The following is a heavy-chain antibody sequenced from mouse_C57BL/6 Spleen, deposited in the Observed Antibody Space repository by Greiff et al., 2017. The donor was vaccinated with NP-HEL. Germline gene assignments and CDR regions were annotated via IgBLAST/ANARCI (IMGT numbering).Heavy chain of an antibody. J-gene: IGHJ2*01. D-gene: IGHD1-1*01. CDR1: GYTFTSYW. V-gene: IGHV1-64*01. Sequence: QVQLQQSGAELVKPGASVKLSCKASGYTFTSYWMHWVKQRPGQGLEWIGMIHPNSGSTNYNEKFKSKATLTVDKSSSTAYMQLSSLTSEDSAVYYCARPSSRSSSFDYWGQGTTLTVSS. CDR2: IHPNSGST. CDR3: ARPSSRSSSFDY.